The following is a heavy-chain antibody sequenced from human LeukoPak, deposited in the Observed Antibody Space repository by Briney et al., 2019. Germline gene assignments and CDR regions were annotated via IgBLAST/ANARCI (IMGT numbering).Heavy chain of an antibody. CDR3: ARLTSYYYGSGSYFDP. D-gene: IGHD3-10*01. CDR1: GGSISSSNW. Sequence: SGTLSLTCAVSGGSISSSNWWSWVRQPPGKGLEWIGEIYHSGSTNYNPSLKSRVTISVDKSKNQFSLKLSSVTAADTAVYYCARLTSYYYGSGSYFDPWGQGTLVTVSS. CDR2: IYHSGST. J-gene: IGHJ5*02. V-gene: IGHV4-4*02.